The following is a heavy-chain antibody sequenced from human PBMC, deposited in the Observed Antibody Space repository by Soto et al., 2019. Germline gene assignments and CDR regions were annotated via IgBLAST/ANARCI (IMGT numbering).Heavy chain of an antibody. D-gene: IGHD6-13*01. CDR3: AREWYSSSLSDYYYYYGMDV. V-gene: IGHV3-23*01. CDR1: GFTFSSYA. J-gene: IGHJ6*02. CDR2: ISGSGGST. Sequence: EVQLLESGGGLVQPGGSLRLSCAASGFTFSSYAMSWVRQAPGKGLEWVSAISGSGGSTYYADSVKGRFTVSRDNAKNSLYLQMNSLRAEDTAVYYCAREWYSSSLSDYYYYYGMDVWGQGTTVTVSS.